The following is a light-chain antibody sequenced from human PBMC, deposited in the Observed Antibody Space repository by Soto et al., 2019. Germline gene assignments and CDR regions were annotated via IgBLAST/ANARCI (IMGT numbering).Light chain of an antibody. Sequence: DIQMTQSPSSLSASVGDRVTITCRASQSISIRLNWYQQRPGKAPKCLIYNASSLQSGVPSRFSGSGSGTDFTLTISSLQPEDFATYYCQQSYTTPLYTFGQGTKLEIK. CDR2: NAS. CDR1: QSISIR. J-gene: IGKJ2*01. V-gene: IGKV1-39*01. CDR3: QQSYTTPLYT.